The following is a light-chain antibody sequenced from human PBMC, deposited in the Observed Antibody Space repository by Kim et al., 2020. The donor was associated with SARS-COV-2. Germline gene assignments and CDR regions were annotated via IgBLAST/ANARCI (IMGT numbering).Light chain of an antibody. J-gene: IGKJ5*01. CDR3: QQYSSSPGT. V-gene: IGKV3-20*01. CDR1: QNVVTNY. CDR2: GAS. Sequence: PPGERATLSCRASQNVVTNYLAWYQQRPGQAPRLLIYGASSRATDIPDRFTGSGSGTDFTLTINRLEPEDFAVYYCQQYSSSPGTFGQGTRLEIK.